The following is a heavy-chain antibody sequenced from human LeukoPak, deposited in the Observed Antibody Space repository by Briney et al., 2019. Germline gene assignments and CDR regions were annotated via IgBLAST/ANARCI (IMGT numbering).Heavy chain of an antibody. D-gene: IGHD2-2*01. V-gene: IGHV1-2*02. CDR2: INPNSGGT. CDR1: GYTFTGYY. Sequence: ASVKVSCKASGYTFTGYYMHWVRQAPGQGREWMGWINPNSGGTNYAQKFQGRVTMTRDTSISTAYMELSRLRSDDTAVYYCARDLTLRVVVPAYWGQGTLVTVSS. CDR3: ARDLTLRVVVPAY. J-gene: IGHJ4*02.